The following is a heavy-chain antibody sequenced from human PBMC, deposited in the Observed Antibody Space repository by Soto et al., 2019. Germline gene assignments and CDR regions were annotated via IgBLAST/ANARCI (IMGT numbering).Heavy chain of an antibody. V-gene: IGHV1-69*02. D-gene: IGHD3-10*01. CDR1: GGTFSSYT. J-gene: IGHJ6*03. Sequence: SVKVSCKASGGTFSSYTISWVRQAPGQGLEWMGRIIPILGIANYAQKFQGRVTITADKSTSTAYMELSSLRSEDTAVYYCASTMVRGVISSYYYYMDVWGKGTTVTVSS. CDR3: ASTMVRGVISSYYYYMDV. CDR2: IIPILGIA.